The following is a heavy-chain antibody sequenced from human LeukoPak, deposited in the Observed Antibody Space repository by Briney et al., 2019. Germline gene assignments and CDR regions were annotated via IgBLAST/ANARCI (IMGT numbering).Heavy chain of an antibody. Sequence: SETLSLTCTVSGGSISSYYWSWIRQPPGKGLEWMGYIYYSGSTNYNPSLKSRVTISVDTSKKHLSLELSPVTGEDTAVYYCARARRNYDILTGYYIDKIDYWGQGSLVTVSS. J-gene: IGHJ4*02. V-gene: IGHV4-59*01. CDR3: ARARRNYDILTGYYIDKIDY. CDR1: GGSISSYY. D-gene: IGHD3-9*01. CDR2: IYYSGST.